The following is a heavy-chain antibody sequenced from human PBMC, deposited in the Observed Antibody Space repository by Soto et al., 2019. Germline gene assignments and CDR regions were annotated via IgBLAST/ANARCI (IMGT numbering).Heavy chain of an antibody. CDR3: ARERKAGYWSGYSYDC. CDR1: GFTFNDYY. V-gene: IGHV3-11*01. D-gene: IGHD3-3*01. CDR2: ISSSSSTV. J-gene: IGHJ4*02. Sequence: GGALRLSCAASGFTFNDYYMSWIRQAPGKGLEVVSYISSSSSTVYYADSVKGRFTVSRDNAKNSLFLHMNNLRAEDTALYYCARERKAGYWSGYSYDCWGQGTLVTVSS.